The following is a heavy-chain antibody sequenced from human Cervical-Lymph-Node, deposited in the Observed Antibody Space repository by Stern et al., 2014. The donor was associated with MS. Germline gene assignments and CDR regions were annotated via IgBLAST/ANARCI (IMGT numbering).Heavy chain of an antibody. CDR3: ARLHSSSPIPDY. J-gene: IGHJ4*02. V-gene: IGHV4-39*01. CDR2: IYYRGTT. CDR1: GGSISSSSYY. D-gene: IGHD6-6*01. Sequence: QLQLQESGPGLVKPSETLSLTCTVSGGSISSSSYYWGWIRQPPGKGLEWMGNIYYRGTTYYTPSLKMRVPISVNPSKNQFSRRLSSVTAADTAVYYCARLHSSSPIPDYWGQGTLVTVSS.